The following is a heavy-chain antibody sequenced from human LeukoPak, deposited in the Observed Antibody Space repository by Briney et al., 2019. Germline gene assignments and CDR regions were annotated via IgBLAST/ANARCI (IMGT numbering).Heavy chain of an antibody. V-gene: IGHV4-59*12. D-gene: IGHD6-19*01. CDR1: GGSISSYY. CDR2: IYYSGST. CDR3: ARDSRIAVAGLDY. Sequence: SETLSLTCTVSGGSISSYYWSWIRQPPGKGLEWIGYIYYSGSTYYNPSLKSRVTISVDTSKNQFSLKLSSVTAADTAVYYCARDSRIAVAGLDYWGQGTLVTVSS. J-gene: IGHJ4*02.